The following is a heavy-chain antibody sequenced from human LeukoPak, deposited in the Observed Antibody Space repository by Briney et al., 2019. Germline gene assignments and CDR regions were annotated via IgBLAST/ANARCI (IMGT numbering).Heavy chain of an antibody. J-gene: IGHJ4*02. V-gene: IGHV3-23*01. CDR2: ISDSGGAI. CDR1: GFTFSTYA. CDR3: ARIGSAAFTDY. D-gene: IGHD3-3*02. Sequence: PGGSLRLSCAASGFTFSTYALNWVPQTPGKGLEFVSAISDSGGAIFYADSVKGRFTMSRDNPKNSLVLQMNSLRAEDTALYYCARIGSAAFTDYWGQGTLVSVS.